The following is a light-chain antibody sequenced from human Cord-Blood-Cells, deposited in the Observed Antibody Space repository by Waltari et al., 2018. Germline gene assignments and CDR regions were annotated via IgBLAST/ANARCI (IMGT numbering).Light chain of an antibody. Sequence: QSVLTQPPSASGTPGQRVTISCSGSRSNIGSNTVNWYQPLPGTAPKLLIYSNNQRPSGVPARFAGSKSGTSASLAISGLQSEEEADYYCAAWEDSLNGWVFGGGTKLTVL. CDR3: AAWEDSLNGWV. CDR2: SNN. V-gene: IGLV1-44*01. CDR1: RSNIGSNT. J-gene: IGLJ3*02.